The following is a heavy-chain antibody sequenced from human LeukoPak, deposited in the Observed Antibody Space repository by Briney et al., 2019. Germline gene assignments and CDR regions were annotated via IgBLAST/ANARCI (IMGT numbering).Heavy chain of an antibody. D-gene: IGHD6-19*01. V-gene: IGHV3-53*01. CDR3: ARDLGQWLVNGGY. CDR1: GFTFSSNY. CDR2: IYSGGST. J-gene: IGHJ4*02. Sequence: GGSLRLSCAASGFTFSSNYMSWVRQAPGKGLEWVSVIYSGGSTYYADSVKGRFTISRDNSKNTLYLQMNSLRAEDTAVYYCARDLGQWLVNGGYWGQGTLVTVSS.